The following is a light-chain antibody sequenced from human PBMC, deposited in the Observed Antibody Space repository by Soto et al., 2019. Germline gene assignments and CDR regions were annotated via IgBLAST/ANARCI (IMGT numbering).Light chain of an antibody. Sequence: QSVLTQPPSASGSPGQSVTISCTGTSSDVGAYDYVSWYQQHPGKAPKLMIYEINKRPSGVPDRFSGSKSGNTASLAVSGLQAEDEADYYCSSFVGSNNFPDVFGTGTKVTVL. V-gene: IGLV2-8*01. CDR1: SSDVGAYDY. J-gene: IGLJ1*01. CDR2: EIN. CDR3: SSFVGSNNFPDV.